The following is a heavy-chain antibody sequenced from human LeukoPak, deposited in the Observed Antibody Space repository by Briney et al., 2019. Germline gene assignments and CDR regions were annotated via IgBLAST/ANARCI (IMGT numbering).Heavy chain of an antibody. V-gene: IGHV3-21*01. D-gene: IGHD3-22*01. J-gene: IGHJ4*02. CDR1: GFTFSSYS. CDR2: ISSSSSYI. CDR3: ARDGHYYDSSGYSIPPFDY. Sequence: TGGSLRLSCAASGFTFSSYSMNWVRQAPGKGLEWVSSISSSSSYIYYADSVKGRFTISRDNAKNSLYLQMNSLRAEDTAVYYCARDGHYYDSSGYSIPPFDYWRQGTLVTVSS.